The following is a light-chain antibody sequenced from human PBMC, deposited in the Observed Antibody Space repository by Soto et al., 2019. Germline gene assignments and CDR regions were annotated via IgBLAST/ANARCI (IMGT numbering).Light chain of an antibody. CDR1: QTVHSN. CDR2: GAS. V-gene: IGKV3-15*01. Sequence: EVVMTQSPATLSVSPGGRATLSCRASQTVHSNLDWSRQKPGQAPRLLIYGASTRDTGIPARSSGSGSGTEFTRTISSLQSEECAVYYCQQSYNWPPTFGQGTKLEIK. J-gene: IGKJ2*01. CDR3: QQSYNWPPT.